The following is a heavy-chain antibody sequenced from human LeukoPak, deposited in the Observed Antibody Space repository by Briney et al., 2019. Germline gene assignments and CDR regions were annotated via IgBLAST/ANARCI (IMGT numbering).Heavy chain of an antibody. Sequence: SETLSLTCSVSGGSISDYYWGWIRQPPGKRLEWIGYMYFSGSTNYNPSLKSRVTISLDTSKTRFSLRLSSVTAADTAVYYCARVAPYYYYYMDVWGKGTTVTISS. V-gene: IGHV4-59*01. CDR3: ARVAPYYYYYMDV. J-gene: IGHJ6*03. CDR2: MYFSGST. CDR1: GGSISDYY.